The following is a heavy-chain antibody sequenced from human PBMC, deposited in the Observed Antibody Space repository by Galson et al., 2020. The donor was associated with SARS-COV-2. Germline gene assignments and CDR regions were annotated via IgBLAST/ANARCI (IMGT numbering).Heavy chain of an antibody. Sequence: GGSLRLSCEASGFPFGDFAMTWVRQAPGKGLEWVSSISGSGVGTFYADAVRGRFSISRDNPNDKVFLQMNSLRVDDTATYFCVRNWYQLLSRLANWGQGTLVTVSS. CDR3: VRNWYQLLSRLAN. V-gene: IGHV3-23*01. CDR1: GFPFGDFA. CDR2: ISGSGVGT. D-gene: IGHD2-15*01. J-gene: IGHJ4*02.